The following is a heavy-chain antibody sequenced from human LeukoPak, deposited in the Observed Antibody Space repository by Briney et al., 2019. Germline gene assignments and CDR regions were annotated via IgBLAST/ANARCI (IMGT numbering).Heavy chain of an antibody. V-gene: IGHV3-30-3*01. Sequence: PGGSLRLSCAASGFTFSSYAMHWVRQAPGKGLEWVAVISYDGSSKFYADSVKGRFTISRDNSKNALYLQMNSLRAEDTAVYYCARDGSITIFGVADLLNDYWGQGTLVTVSS. CDR1: GFTFSSYA. J-gene: IGHJ4*02. D-gene: IGHD3-3*01. CDR3: ARDGSITIFGVADLLNDY. CDR2: ISYDGSSK.